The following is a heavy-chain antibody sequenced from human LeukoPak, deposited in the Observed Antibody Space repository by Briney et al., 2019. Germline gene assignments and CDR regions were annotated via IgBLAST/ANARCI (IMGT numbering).Heavy chain of an antibody. CDR1: GGTFSSYA. Sequence: GASVKVSCKASGGTFSSYAISWVRQAPGQGLEWMGGIIPIFGTANYAQKFQGRVTITADKSTSTAYMELRSLRSDDTAVYYCARLSRSSSWYFDYWGQGTLVTVSS. CDR2: IIPIFGTA. CDR3: ARLSRSSSWYFDY. J-gene: IGHJ4*02. V-gene: IGHV1-69*06. D-gene: IGHD6-13*01.